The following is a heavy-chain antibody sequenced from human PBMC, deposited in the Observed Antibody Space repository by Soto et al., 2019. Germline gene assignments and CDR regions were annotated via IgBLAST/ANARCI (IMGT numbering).Heavy chain of an antibody. D-gene: IGHD2-15*01. CDR2: ISAYNGNT. J-gene: IGHJ5*02. CDR1: GYTFTSYG. CDR3: ASSGYGSGGSCYRGWFDP. V-gene: IGHV1-18*04. Sequence: QVQLVQSGAEVKKPGASVKVSCKDSGYTFTSYGISWVRQAPGQGLEWMGWISAYNGNTNYAQKLQGRVTMTTDTATSTAYMELRSLRSDDTAVDYCASSGYGSGGSCYRGWFDPWGQGTLVTVSS.